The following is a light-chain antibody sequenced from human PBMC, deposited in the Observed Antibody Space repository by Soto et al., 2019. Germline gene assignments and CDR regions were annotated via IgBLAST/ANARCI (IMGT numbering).Light chain of an antibody. CDR3: QQLNKYPST. Sequence: EIVLTQSPGTLSLSPGERATLSCRASQSVTSSSLAWYQQKPGQAPRLLIYGASSRATGIPDRFSGSGSGTDFTLTISRLEPEDFAVYYCQQLNKYPSTFDGGTKVEIK. J-gene: IGKJ4*01. V-gene: IGKV3-20*01. CDR1: QSVTSSS. CDR2: GAS.